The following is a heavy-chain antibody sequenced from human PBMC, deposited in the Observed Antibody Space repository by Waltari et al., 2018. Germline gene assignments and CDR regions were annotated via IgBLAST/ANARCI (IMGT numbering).Heavy chain of an antibody. CDR3: ARGPSGRYSQSDYYYMDV. V-gene: IGHV3-48*04. J-gene: IGHJ6*03. Sequence: EVQLVESGGGLVQPGGSLRLSCAASGFTFSSYSMNWVRQAPGMGLAWVSYISSSSSTIDYADSVKGRFTISRDNAKNSLYLQMNSLRAEDTAVYYCARGPSGRYSQSDYYYMDVWGKGTTVTVSS. CDR1: GFTFSSYS. D-gene: IGHD3-9*01. CDR2: ISSSSSTI.